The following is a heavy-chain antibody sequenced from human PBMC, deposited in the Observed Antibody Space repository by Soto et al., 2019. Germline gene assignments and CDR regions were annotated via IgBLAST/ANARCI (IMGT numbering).Heavy chain of an antibody. CDR2: ISGSGGSI. V-gene: IGHV3-23*01. J-gene: IGHJ1*01. Sequence: VPPGGSLRLSCAASGFTFSRYAMSWVRQAPGKGLEWVSAISGSGGSIYYADSVKGRFTIPRDNSKNTLYLQINSLRAEDTAFFYCAKSYSTSWSVAEYFQHWGQGTLVTVSS. D-gene: IGHD6-13*01. CDR1: GFTFSRYA. CDR3: AKSYSTSWSVAEYFQH.